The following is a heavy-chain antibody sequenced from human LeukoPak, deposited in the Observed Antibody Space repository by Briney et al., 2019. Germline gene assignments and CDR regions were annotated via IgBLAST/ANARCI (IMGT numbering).Heavy chain of an antibody. CDR1: GYTFTSYD. D-gene: IGHD4-11*01. J-gene: IGHJ6*02. CDR2: MNPNSGNT. V-gene: IGHV1-8*01. CDR3: ARDWVYSNEFGYYGMDV. Sequence: ASVKVSCKASGYTFTSYDINWVRQATGQGLEWMGWMNPNSGNTGYAQKFQGRVTMTRNTSISTAYMELSSQRSEDTAVYYCARDWVYSNEFGYYGMDVWGQGTTVTVSS.